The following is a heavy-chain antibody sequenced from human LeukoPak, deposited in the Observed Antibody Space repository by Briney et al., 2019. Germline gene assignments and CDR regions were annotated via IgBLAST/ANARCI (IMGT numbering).Heavy chain of an antibody. V-gene: IGHV3-9*01. CDR3: AKDLGVVVPAATPS. D-gene: IGHD2-2*02. Sequence: GGSLRLSCAASGFTFDDYAMHWVRQAPGKGLEWVSGISWNSGSIGYADSVKGRFTISRDNAKNSLYLQMNSLRAEDTALYYCAKDLGVVVPAATPSWGQGTLVTVSS. CDR1: GFTFDDYA. J-gene: IGHJ4*02. CDR2: ISWNSGSI.